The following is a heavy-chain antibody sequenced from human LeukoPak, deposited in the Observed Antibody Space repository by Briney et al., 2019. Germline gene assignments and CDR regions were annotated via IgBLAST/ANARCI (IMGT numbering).Heavy chain of an antibody. Sequence: SETLSLTCAVSGGSISSSNWWSWVRQPPGKGLEWIGYIYYSGSTYYNPSLKSRVTISVDTSKNQFSLKLSSVTAADTAVYYCARVVGSIAAAGTGLFDYWGQGTLVTVSS. J-gene: IGHJ4*02. CDR1: GGSISSSNW. D-gene: IGHD6-13*01. V-gene: IGHV4-4*02. CDR2: IYYSGST. CDR3: ARVVGSIAAAGTGLFDY.